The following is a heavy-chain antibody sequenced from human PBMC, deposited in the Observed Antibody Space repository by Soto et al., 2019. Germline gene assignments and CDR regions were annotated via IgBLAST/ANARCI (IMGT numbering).Heavy chain of an antibody. CDR1: GYTFTSYS. CDR3: ARDRSSAHFDY. Sequence: ASLKVSCKASGYTFTSYSMHWVRQAPGQRLEWMGWINVGNGNTKYSQKFQGRVTITRDTSASTAYMELSSLRSEDTAVYYCARDRSSAHFDYWGQGTLVTVSS. D-gene: IGHD3-22*01. V-gene: IGHV1-3*01. J-gene: IGHJ4*02. CDR2: INVGNGNT.